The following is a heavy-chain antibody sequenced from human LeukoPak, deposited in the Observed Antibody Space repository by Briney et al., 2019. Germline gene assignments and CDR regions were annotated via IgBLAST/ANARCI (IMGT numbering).Heavy chain of an antibody. D-gene: IGHD2-15*01. J-gene: IGHJ5*02. Sequence: ASVKVSCKASGYTFTGYYMHWVRQAPGQGLEWMGRINPNSGGTNYAQKFQGRVTMTRDTSISTAYMELSRLRSDDTAVYYCARVGCSGRSCAYYWFDPWGQGTLVTVSS. CDR1: GYTFTGYY. CDR3: ARVGCSGRSCAYYWFDP. CDR2: INPNSGGT. V-gene: IGHV1-2*06.